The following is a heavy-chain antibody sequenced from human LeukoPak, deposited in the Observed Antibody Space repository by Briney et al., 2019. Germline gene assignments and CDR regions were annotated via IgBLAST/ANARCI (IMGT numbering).Heavy chain of an antibody. J-gene: IGHJ4*02. V-gene: IGHV1-46*01. Sequence: SVKVSCKASGYTFTSYYMHWVGQAPGQGLEWMGIINPSGGSTSYAQKFQGRVTMTRDTSTRTVYMERSSLRSEDTAVYYCARHGGRITMIVVASYFDYWGQATLVTVSS. D-gene: IGHD3-22*01. CDR1: GYTFTSYY. CDR2: INPSGGST. CDR3: ARHGGRITMIVVASYFDY.